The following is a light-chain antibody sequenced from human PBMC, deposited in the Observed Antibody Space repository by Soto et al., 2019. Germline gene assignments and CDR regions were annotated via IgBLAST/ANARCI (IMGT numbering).Light chain of an antibody. CDR3: QQYGSSIT. CDR2: GAS. V-gene: IGKV3-20*01. Sequence: EIVLTQSPGTLSLSPGERSTLSCSASQSVSSSYLAWYQQKPGQAPRLLIYGASSRATGIPDRFSGSGSGTDFTLTISRLEPEDFAVYYCQQYGSSITFGKGTRLEIK. CDR1: QSVSSSY. J-gene: IGKJ5*01.